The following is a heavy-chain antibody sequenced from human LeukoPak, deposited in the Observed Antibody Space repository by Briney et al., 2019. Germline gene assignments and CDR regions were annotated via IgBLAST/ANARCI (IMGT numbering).Heavy chain of an antibody. D-gene: IGHD1-26*01. V-gene: IGHV4-4*07. CDR2: IYNSGTT. J-gene: IGHJ2*01. CDR1: GGSFSSYY. CDR3: TKDRLGATGHWRIDV. Sequence: PSETLSLTCTVSGGSFSSYYWTWLRQPAGKGVEWIGRIYNSGTTNYSPSLESRVAISLDTSKIQFSLSLSTVTAADTAVYYCTKDRLGATGHWRIDVWGRGTLVTVSS.